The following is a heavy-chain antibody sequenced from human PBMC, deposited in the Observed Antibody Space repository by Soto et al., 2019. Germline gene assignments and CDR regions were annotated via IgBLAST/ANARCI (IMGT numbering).Heavy chain of an antibody. D-gene: IGHD2-2*01. CDR1: GYTFTSYT. Sequence: QVQLVQSGAEVKRPGASVKISCKTSGYTFTSYTIHWVRQAPGQGLEWMGWINAGNGNTTYSQKFQGRVTITRDTSASTVYMELTSLRSEDTAVFYCARGVGFCISTSCKYFFDYWGQATLATVSS. CDR3: ARGVGFCISTSCKYFFDY. CDR2: INAGNGNT. V-gene: IGHV1-3*01. J-gene: IGHJ4*02.